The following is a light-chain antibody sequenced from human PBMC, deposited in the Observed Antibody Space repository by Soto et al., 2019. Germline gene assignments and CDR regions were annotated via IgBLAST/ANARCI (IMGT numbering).Light chain of an antibody. CDR3: QVWDSSTDHVV. CDR2: DDS. J-gene: IGLJ2*01. CDR1: NIGSKS. Sequence: SSELTQPPSVSVAPGQTASITCGGNNIGSKSVHWYQQKPGQAPVLVVYDDSDRPSGIPERLSGANSGNTATLTSSRVEAGDEADSYCQVWDSSTDHVVVGGGTQLTVL. V-gene: IGLV3-21*02.